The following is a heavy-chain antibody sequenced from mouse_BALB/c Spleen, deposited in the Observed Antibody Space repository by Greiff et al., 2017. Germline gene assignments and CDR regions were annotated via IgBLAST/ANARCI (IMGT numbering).Heavy chain of an antibody. V-gene: IGHV1-87*01. D-gene: IGHD1-2*01. CDR2: IYPGDGDT. CDR3: ANHYYGAMDY. Sequence: VKLQESGAELARPGASVKLSCKASGYTFTSYWMQWVKQRPGQGLEWIGAIYPGDGDTRYTQKFKGKATLTADKSSSTAYMQLSSLASEDSAVYYCANHYYGAMDYWGQGTSVTVSS. CDR1: GYTFTSYW. J-gene: IGHJ4*01.